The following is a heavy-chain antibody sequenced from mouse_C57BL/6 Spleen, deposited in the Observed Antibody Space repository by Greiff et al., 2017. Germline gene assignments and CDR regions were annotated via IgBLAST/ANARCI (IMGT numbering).Heavy chain of an antibody. CDR1: GFSFNTYA. Sequence: DVQLVESGGGLVQPKGSLKLSCAASGFSFNTYAMNWVRQAPGKGLEWVARIRSKSNNYATYYADSVKDRFTISRDDSESMLYLQMNNLKTEDTAMYYCVRYDYGYFDYCGQGTTLTVSS. CDR3: VRYDYGYFDY. D-gene: IGHD2-4*01. J-gene: IGHJ2*01. CDR2: IRSKSNNYAT. V-gene: IGHV10-1*01.